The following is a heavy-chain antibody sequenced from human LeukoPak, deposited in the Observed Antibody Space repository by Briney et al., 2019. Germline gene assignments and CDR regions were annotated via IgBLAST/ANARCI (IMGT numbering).Heavy chain of an antibody. CDR2: INPNSGGT. V-gene: IGHV1-2*02. J-gene: IGHJ6*02. CDR1: GYTFTGYY. Sequence: ASVKVSCKASGYTFTGYYMHWVRQAPGQGLEWMGWINPNSGGTNYAQKFQGRVTMTRDTSISTAYMELSRLRSDDTAVYYCARGGYCSGGSCFPWGYYYGMDVWGQGTLVTVSS. D-gene: IGHD2-15*01. CDR3: ARGGYCSGGSCFPWGYYYGMDV.